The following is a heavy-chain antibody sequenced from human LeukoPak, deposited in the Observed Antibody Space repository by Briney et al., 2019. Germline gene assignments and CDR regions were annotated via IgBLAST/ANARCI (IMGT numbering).Heavy chain of an antibody. J-gene: IGHJ4*02. CDR1: GYTFTTSW. CDR3: AILNHPDGRVY. Sequence: PGESLKISCQGFGYTFTTSWIGWVRPLPGKGLEWMAIIYAGNSDTKYSPSFQGQVSISTDRSISTAYLQWSSLQASDTAIYFCAILNHPDGRVYWGQGTLVTVSS. D-gene: IGHD5-24*01. CDR2: IYAGNSDT. V-gene: IGHV5-51*01.